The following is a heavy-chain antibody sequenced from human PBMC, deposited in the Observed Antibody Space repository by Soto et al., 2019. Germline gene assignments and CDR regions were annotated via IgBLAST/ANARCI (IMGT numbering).Heavy chain of an antibody. V-gene: IGHV3-33*01. CDR3: ARLGSKLELRDY. CDR2: IWYDGSNK. CDR1: GFTFSSYD. Sequence: QVQLVESGGGVVQPGRSLRLSCAASGFTFSSYDMHWVRQAPGKGLEWVAVIWYDGSNKYYADSVKGRFTISRDNSKNTLYLQTNSLRAEDTAVYYCARLGSKLELRDYWGQGTLVTVSS. J-gene: IGHJ4*02. D-gene: IGHD1-7*01.